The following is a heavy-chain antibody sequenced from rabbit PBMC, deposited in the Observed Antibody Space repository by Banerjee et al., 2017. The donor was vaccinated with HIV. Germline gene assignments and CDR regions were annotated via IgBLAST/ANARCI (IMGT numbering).Heavy chain of an antibody. Sequence: ELVESGGGLVQPGESLKLSCKASGIDFSSYGISWVRQAPGKGLEWIAYIYPGFGIRNYANSVKGRFTISSDNAQNTVFLQMTSLTASDTATYFCARELSGGGGMLWGPGTLVTVS. J-gene: IGHJ4*01. CDR3: ARELSGGGGML. D-gene: IGHD4-1*01. CDR2: IYPGFGIR. CDR1: GIDFSSYG. V-gene: IGHV1S47*01.